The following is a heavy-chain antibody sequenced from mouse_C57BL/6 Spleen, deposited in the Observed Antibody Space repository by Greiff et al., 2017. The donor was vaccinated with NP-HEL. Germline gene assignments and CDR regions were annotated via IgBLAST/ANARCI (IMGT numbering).Heavy chain of an antibody. V-gene: IGHV5-12*01. CDR3: ARPGITTVVASYWYFDV. Sequence: DVMLVESGGGLVQPGGSLKLSCAASGFTFSDYYMYWVRQTPEKRLEWVAYISNGGGSTYYPDTVKGRFTISRDNAKNTLYLQMSRLKSEDTAMYYCARPGITTVVASYWYFDVWGTGTTVTVSS. D-gene: IGHD1-1*01. CDR2: ISNGGGST. CDR1: GFTFSDYY. J-gene: IGHJ1*03.